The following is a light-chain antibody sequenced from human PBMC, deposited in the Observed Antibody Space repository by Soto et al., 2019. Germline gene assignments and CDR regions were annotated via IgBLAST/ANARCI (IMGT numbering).Light chain of an antibody. CDR3: SSYTSSITLV. CDR1: SSDVGGYNS. V-gene: IGLV2-14*01. Sequence: QSALTQPASVSGSPGQSITISCTGTSSDVGGYNSVSWYQQHPGKVPKLMIYEVSNRPSGVSNRFSGSKTGNTASLTISGLQAEDEAYYYCSSYTSSITLVFGGGTKLTVL. J-gene: IGLJ3*02. CDR2: EVS.